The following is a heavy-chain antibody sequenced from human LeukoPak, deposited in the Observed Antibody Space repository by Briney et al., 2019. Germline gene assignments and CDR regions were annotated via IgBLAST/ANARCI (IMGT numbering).Heavy chain of an antibody. J-gene: IGHJ4*02. CDR3: ARWLNRTAPTMIVVVTDYYFDY. V-gene: IGHV3-74*01. Sequence: GGSLRLSCAASGFIFTTYWMHWVRDAPGKGLVWVARINSDESSTYYADSVKGRFTISRDNSKNTLYLQMNSLRAEDTAVYYCARWLNRTAPTMIVVVTDYYFDYWGQGTLVTVS. D-gene: IGHD3-22*01. CDR1: GFIFTTYW. CDR2: INSDESST.